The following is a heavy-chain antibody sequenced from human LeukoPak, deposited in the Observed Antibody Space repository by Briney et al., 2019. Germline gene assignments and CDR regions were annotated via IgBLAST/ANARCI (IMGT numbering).Heavy chain of an antibody. CDR2: VYYSGST. J-gene: IGHJ6*02. Sequence: PSETLSLTCTVSGDSISSSSHYWGWIRQPPGKGLEWIGSVYYSGSTYYNPSLKGRAFTSVDTSKNQFSLKASSLTAADTAVYYCARHVNRHFYYYGMDVWGQGATVTVSS. CDR3: ARHVNRHFYYYGMDV. CDR1: GDSISSSSHY. V-gene: IGHV4-39*01.